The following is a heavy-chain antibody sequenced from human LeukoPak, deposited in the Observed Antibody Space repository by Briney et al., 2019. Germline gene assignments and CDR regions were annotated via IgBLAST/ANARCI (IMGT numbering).Heavy chain of an antibody. CDR3: ARHYDYGERSYYYYGMDV. D-gene: IGHD4-17*01. J-gene: IGHJ6*02. CDR1: GASIRNGGYY. V-gene: IGHV4-30-4*01. Sequence: SQTLSLTCTVSGASIRNGGYYWSWIRQPPGKGLEWVGHIYYTGSTSYNPSLKSRISISVDTSKNQFSLKLSSVTAADTAVYYCARHYDYGERSYYYYGMDVWGQGTTVTVSS. CDR2: IYYTGST.